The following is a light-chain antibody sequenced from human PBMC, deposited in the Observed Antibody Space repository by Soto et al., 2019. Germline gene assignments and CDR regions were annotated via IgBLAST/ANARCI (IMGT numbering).Light chain of an antibody. CDR2: DAS. CDR1: QDISNY. CDR3: QQYDYLPP. Sequence: DIQMTQSPSSLSASVGDRVTITCQASQDISNYLNWYQQKPGKAPKLLIYDASNLETGVPSRFSGSGSGTDFTFTISSLQPEDIGTYYCQQYDYLPPFGGGNKVEIK. J-gene: IGKJ4*01. V-gene: IGKV1-33*01.